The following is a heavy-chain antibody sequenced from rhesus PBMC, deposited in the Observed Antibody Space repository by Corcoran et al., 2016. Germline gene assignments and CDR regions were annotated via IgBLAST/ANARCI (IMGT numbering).Heavy chain of an antibody. CDR2: IKRGGGRE. Sequence: EVQLVESGGGLAKPGGSLRLSCAASGFTFSTYWMTWVRQAPGKRLEGGSAIKRGGGRENYAESGKGRITDTRDNSKNTLSLEMNSLGAEDTAVYYWAKTAGTTLAYGLDSWGQGVVVIVSS. CDR1: GFTFSTYW. V-gene: IGHV3S25*01. CDR3: AKTAGTTLAYGLDS. D-gene: IGHD1-20*01. J-gene: IGHJ6*01.